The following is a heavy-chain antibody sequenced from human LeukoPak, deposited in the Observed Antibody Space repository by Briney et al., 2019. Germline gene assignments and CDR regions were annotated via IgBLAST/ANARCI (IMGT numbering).Heavy chain of an antibody. CDR3: ARESYDSSGYSILDY. V-gene: IGHV4-30-2*01. CDR1: GGSISSGGYS. J-gene: IGHJ4*02. CDR2: IYHSGST. D-gene: IGHD3-22*01. Sequence: SQTLSLTCAVSGGSISSGGYSWSWIRQPPGKGLEWIVYIYHSGSTYYNPSLKSRVTISVDRSKNQFSLKLSSVTAADTAVYYCARESYDSSGYSILDYWGQGTLVTVSS.